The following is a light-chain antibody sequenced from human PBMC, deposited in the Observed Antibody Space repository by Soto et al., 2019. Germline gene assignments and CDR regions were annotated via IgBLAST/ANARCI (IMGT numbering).Light chain of an antibody. J-gene: IGKJ1*01. Sequence: EIVLTQSPGTLSLSPGERATLSCRASQSVSSSYLAWYQQKPGQAPRLLIYVASSRATGIPDRFSGSGSGTDFTLTISRLEPEDFAVYYCQQYGSSLWTVGQGTKVEIK. CDR1: QSVSSSY. V-gene: IGKV3-20*01. CDR3: QQYGSSLWT. CDR2: VAS.